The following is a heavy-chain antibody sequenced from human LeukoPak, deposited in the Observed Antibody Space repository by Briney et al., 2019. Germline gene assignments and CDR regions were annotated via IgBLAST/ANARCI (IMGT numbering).Heavy chain of an antibody. CDR3: SREDCYYGSLTHRGSDY. D-gene: IGHD3-10*01. CDR2: IKSEAYGGTP. Sequence: GGSLRLSCTASGFTFSDYAVSWVRQAPGKGLEWIGYIKSEAYGGTPEYASSVKARFTISRDDSKSIAYLQMDSLNTEDTALYYCSREDCYYGSLTHRGSDYWGQGTLVTVSS. J-gene: IGHJ4*02. CDR1: GFTFSDYA. V-gene: IGHV3-49*04.